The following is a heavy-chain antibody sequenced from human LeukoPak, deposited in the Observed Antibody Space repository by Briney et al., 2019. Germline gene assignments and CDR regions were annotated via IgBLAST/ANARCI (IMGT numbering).Heavy chain of an antibody. D-gene: IGHD5-24*01. J-gene: IGHJ4*02. CDR1: GGSIISYY. V-gene: IGHV4-59*12. Sequence: PSETLSLTCTVSGGSIISYYWSWIRQPPGKGLEWIGYIYYSGITNYNPSLKSRVTISVDTSKNQFSLKLTSVTAADTAVYYCARGEVGDGYNYFCFDFWGRGTLVSVSS. CDR2: IYYSGIT. CDR3: ARGEVGDGYNYFCFDF.